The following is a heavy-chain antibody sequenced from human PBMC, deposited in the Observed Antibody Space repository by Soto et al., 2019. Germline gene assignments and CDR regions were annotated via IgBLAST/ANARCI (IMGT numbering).Heavy chain of an antibody. CDR1: GGSISSVGYY. CDR2: IYHSGTT. CDR3: ATEYYDSSAYYYIYX. D-gene: IGHD3-22*01. V-gene: IGHV4-31*03. Sequence: TLSRTCTVSGGSISSVGYYCSWIRQHPGKGLEWIGHIYHSGTTYYNTSLKSRVTISVDTSKNQISLKLTSVSAADTAVHYCATEYYDSSAYYYIYXWGQGTLFTVSX. J-gene: IGHJ4*02.